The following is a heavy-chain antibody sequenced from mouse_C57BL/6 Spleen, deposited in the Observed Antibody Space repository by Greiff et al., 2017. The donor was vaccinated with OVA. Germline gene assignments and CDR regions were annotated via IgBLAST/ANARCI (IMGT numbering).Heavy chain of an antibody. Sequence: QVQLQQPGTELVKPGDSVKLSCKASGYTFTSYWMHWVKQRPGQGLEWIGNINPSNGGTNYNEKFKSKATLTVDKSSSKAYMQLSRLTSEDSAVSYCARDLITTVPYWGQGTLVTVSA. V-gene: IGHV1-53*01. CDR3: ARDLITTVPY. CDR2: INPSNGGT. D-gene: IGHD1-1*01. CDR1: GYTFTSYW. J-gene: IGHJ3*01.